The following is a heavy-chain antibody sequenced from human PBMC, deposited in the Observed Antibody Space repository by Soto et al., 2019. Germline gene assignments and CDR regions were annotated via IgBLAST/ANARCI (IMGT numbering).Heavy chain of an antibody. V-gene: IGHV3-33*01. CDR3: ARDLIGATGGYYYYFCMDV. CDR2: IWYDGSNK. D-gene: IGHD1-26*01. J-gene: IGHJ6*02. Sequence: QVQLVESGGGVVQPGRSLRLSCAASGFTFSSYGMHWVRQAPGKGLEWVAVIWYDGSNKYYADSVKGRFTISRDNSKNTLYLQMNSLRAEDTAVYYCARDLIGATGGYYYYFCMDVWGQGTTVTVSS. CDR1: GFTFSSYG.